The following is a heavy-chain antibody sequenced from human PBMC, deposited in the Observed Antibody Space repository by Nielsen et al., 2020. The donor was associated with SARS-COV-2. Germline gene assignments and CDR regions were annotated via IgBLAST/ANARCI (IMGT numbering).Heavy chain of an antibody. V-gene: IGHV1-18*04. J-gene: IGHJ4*02. D-gene: IGHD6-19*01. CDR3: ARDHNIAVAGIGNY. CDR1: GYTFTSYG. CDR2: ISAYNGNT. Sequence: ASVKVSCKASGYTFTSYGISRVRQAPGQGLEWMGWISAYNGNTNYAQKLQGRVTMTTDTSTSTAYMELRSLRSDDTAVYYCARDHNIAVAGIGNYWGQGTLVTVSS.